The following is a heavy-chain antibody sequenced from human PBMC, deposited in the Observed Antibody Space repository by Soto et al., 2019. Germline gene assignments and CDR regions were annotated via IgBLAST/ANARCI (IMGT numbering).Heavy chain of an antibody. Sequence: ASVKVSCKASGGTFSSYAISWVRQAPGQGLEWMGGIIPNSGGTNYAQKFQGWVTMTRDTSISTAYMELSRLRSDDTAVYYCARDRGSDYVWGSYRSDAFDIWGQGTMVTV. CDR2: IIPNSGGT. D-gene: IGHD3-16*02. CDR1: GGTFSSYA. CDR3: ARDRGSDYVWGSYRSDAFDI. J-gene: IGHJ3*02. V-gene: IGHV1-2*04.